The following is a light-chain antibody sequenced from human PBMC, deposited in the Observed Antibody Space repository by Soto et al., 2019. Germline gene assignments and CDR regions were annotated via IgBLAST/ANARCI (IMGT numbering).Light chain of an antibody. CDR3: QQYNNWPLT. CDR2: GAS. Sequence: EIVMTQSPATLSVSPGERATLSCRASQSVSSNLSWYQQKPGQAPRRLIYGASTRATGIPARFSGSGSGTEFTLTFSSLQSEDFAVYYCQQYNNWPLTFGGGTKVEIK. CDR1: QSVSSN. V-gene: IGKV3-15*01. J-gene: IGKJ4*01.